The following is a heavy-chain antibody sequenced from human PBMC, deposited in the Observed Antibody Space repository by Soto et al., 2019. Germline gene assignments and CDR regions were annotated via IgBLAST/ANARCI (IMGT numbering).Heavy chain of an antibody. V-gene: IGHV1-69*01. CDR1: GGTFSSYA. CDR2: IIPIFGTA. Sequence: QVQLVQSGAEVKKPGSSVKVSCKASGGTFSSYAISWVRQAPGQGLEWMGGIIPIFGTANYAQKFQGRVTITADESTSTAYMELSSLRSEDTAVYYCARTVVVAATPWYNWFDPWGQGTLVTVSS. D-gene: IGHD2-15*01. CDR3: ARTVVVAATPWYNWFDP. J-gene: IGHJ5*02.